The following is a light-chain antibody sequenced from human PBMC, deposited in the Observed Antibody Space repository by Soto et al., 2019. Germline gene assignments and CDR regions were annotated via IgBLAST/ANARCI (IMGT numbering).Light chain of an antibody. CDR3: SSYTSGSNYV. V-gene: IGLV2-14*01. J-gene: IGLJ1*01. Sequence: QSALTQPASVSGSPGQSITISCTGTSSDVGGYNYVSWYQQHPAKAPKLMIFEVSNRPSGISNRFSGSKSGNTASLTISGLQAEDEADYYCSSYTSGSNYVFGTGTNLTVL. CDR2: EVS. CDR1: SSDVGGYNY.